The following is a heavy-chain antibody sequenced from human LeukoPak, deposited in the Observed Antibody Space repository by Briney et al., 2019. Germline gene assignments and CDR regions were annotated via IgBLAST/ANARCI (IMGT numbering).Heavy chain of an antibody. D-gene: IGHD3-9*01. CDR3: AKDGGYDILTGYYFLAYYFDC. CDR2: ISYDGSNK. Sequence: GGSLRLSCAASGFTFSSYGMHWVRQAPGKGLEWVAVISYDGSNKYYADSVKGRFTISRDNSKNTLYLQMNSLRAEDTAVYYCAKDGGYDILTGYYFLAYYFDCWGQGTLVTVSS. V-gene: IGHV3-30*18. J-gene: IGHJ4*02. CDR1: GFTFSSYG.